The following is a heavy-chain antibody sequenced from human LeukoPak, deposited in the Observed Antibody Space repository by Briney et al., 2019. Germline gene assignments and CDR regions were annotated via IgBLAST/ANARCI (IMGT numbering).Heavy chain of an antibody. CDR1: VYTFTGYY. V-gene: IGHV1-2*02. D-gene: IGHD2-21*02. CDR2: INPNSGGT. J-gene: IGHJ3*02. Sequence: ASVKVSCKASVYTFTGYYIHWVRQAPGQGLEWMGWINPNSGGTNYAPKFQGRVTMTRDTSISTAYMELSRLTFDDTTIYYCATTLHIVVVTWHAFDIWGQGTMVTVSS. CDR3: ATTLHIVVVTWHAFDI.